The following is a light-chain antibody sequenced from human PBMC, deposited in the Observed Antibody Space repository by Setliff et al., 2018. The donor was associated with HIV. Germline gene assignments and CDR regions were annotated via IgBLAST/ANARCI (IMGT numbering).Light chain of an antibody. V-gene: IGLV2-14*01. J-gene: IGLJ1*01. CDR3: SSYTSSNTCV. CDR2: YVG. Sequence: QSVLTQPASMSGSPGQSITISCTGSSSDVGGYNYVSWYQQHPGKAPKLMISYVGKRHSGVSNLFSGSKSGNTASLTISGLQAEDEADYYCSSYTSSNTCVFGVGTKVTVL. CDR1: SSDVGGYNY.